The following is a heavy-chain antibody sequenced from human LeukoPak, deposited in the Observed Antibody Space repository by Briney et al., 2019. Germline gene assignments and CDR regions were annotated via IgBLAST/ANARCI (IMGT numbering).Heavy chain of an antibody. CDR3: ARGGIAAAGTIEDYYYYGMDV. Sequence: SVKVSCKASGGTFSSYAISWVRRAPGQGLEWMGRIIPIFGIANYAQKFQGRVTITADKSTSTAYMELSSLRSEDTAVYYCARGGIAAAGTIEDYYYYGMDVWGQGTTVTVSS. D-gene: IGHD6-13*01. CDR2: IIPIFGIA. CDR1: GGTFSSYA. J-gene: IGHJ6*02. V-gene: IGHV1-69*04.